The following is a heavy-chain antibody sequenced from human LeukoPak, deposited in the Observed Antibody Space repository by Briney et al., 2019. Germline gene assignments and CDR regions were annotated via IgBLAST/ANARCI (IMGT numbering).Heavy chain of an antibody. CDR1: GFTFSSYG. CDR2: ISYDGSNK. D-gene: IGHD2-15*01. Sequence: GGSLRLSCAASGFTFSSYGMHWVRQAPGKGLEWVAVISYDGSNKYYADSVKGRFTISRDNSRNTLYLQMNSLRAEDTAVYYCAKESRSHPNWFDPWGQGTLVTVSS. CDR3: AKESRSHPNWFDP. V-gene: IGHV3-30*18. J-gene: IGHJ5*02.